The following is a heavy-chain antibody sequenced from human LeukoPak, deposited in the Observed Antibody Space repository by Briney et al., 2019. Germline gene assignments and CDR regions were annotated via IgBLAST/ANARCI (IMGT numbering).Heavy chain of an antibody. V-gene: IGHV1-2*02. J-gene: IGHJ4*02. CDR3: ARVAGFGEYGLDY. Sequence: ASVKVSCKASGYTFTGYYMHWVRQAPGQGLEWMGWINPNNGGTNYAQKLQGRVTMTRDTSISTPYMELSRLRSDDTAVSYCARVAGFGEYGLDYWGQGTLVTVSS. CDR1: GYTFTGYY. D-gene: IGHD3-10*01. CDR2: INPNNGGT.